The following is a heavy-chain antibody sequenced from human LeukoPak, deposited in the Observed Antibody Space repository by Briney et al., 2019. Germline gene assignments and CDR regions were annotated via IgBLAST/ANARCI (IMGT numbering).Heavy chain of an antibody. J-gene: IGHJ4*02. CDR2: IGGSGART. V-gene: IGHV3-23*01. D-gene: IGHD6-19*01. Sequence: GGSLRLSCADSGFTFNSYVMSWVRQAPGKGLEWVSAIGGSGARTYYADSVRGRFTISRDNSKNTVYLQLNSLRGEDTAVYYCAKDLVSGDWYWRGFDSWGQGTLVTVSS. CDR3: AKDLVSGDWYWRGFDS. CDR1: GFTFNSYV.